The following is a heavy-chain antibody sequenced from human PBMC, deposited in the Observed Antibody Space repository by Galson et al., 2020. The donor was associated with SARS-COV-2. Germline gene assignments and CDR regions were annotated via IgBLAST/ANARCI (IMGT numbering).Heavy chain of an antibody. V-gene: IGHV3-23*01. Sequence: GESLKISCAASGFTFSSYAMSWVRQAPGKGLEWVSAISGSGGSTYYADSVKGRFTISRDNSKNTLYLQMNGLRAEDTAVYYCAKDPIGDVLLWFGDVEASMDVWGQGTTVTVSS. CDR1: GFTFSSYA. D-gene: IGHD3-10*01. CDR2: ISGSGGST. CDR3: AKDPIGDVLLWFGDVEASMDV. J-gene: IGHJ6*02.